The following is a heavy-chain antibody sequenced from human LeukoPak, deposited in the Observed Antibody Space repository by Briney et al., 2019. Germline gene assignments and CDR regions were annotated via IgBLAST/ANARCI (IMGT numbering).Heavy chain of an antibody. V-gene: IGHV4-34*01. J-gene: IGHJ6*03. CDR2: INHSGST. CDR1: GGSFSGYY. CDR3: ARLGAVAGFGYYYYMDV. D-gene: IGHD6-19*01. Sequence: PSEALSLTCAVYGGSFSGYYWSWILEPPGKRLESSVEINHSGSTNYNPSLNSRVTRSVDTSKNQFSLKLSSVTAADTAVYYCARLGAVAGFGYYYYMDVWGKGTTVTISS.